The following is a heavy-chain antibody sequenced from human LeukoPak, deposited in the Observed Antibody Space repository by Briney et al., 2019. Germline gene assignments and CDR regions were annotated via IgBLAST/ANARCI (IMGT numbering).Heavy chain of an antibody. J-gene: IGHJ4*02. CDR1: GGSFSGYY. D-gene: IGHD3-22*01. Sequence: PETLSLTCAVYGGSFSGYYWSWIRQPPGKGLEWIGEINHSGSTNYNPSLKSRVTISVDTSKNQFSLKLSSVTAADTAVYYCARVSYDSSGYQDYFDYWGQGTLVTVSS. CDR3: ARVSYDSSGYQDYFDY. CDR2: INHSGST. V-gene: IGHV4-34*01.